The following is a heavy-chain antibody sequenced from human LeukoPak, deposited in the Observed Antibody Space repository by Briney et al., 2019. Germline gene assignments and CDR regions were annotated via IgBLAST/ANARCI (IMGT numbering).Heavy chain of an antibody. D-gene: IGHD5-18*01. CDR2: IYYSGST. CDR1: GGSISSYY. Sequence: PSETLSLTCTVSGGSISSYYWSWIRQPPVKGLEWIGYIYYSGSTNYNPSLKSRVTISVDTSKNQFSLKLSSVTAADTAVYYCARGGSYGSTGFDPWGQGTLVTVSS. CDR3: ARGGSYGSTGFDP. J-gene: IGHJ5*02. V-gene: IGHV4-59*08.